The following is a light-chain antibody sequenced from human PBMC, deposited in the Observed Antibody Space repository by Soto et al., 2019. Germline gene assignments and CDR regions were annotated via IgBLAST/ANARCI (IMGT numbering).Light chain of an antibody. V-gene: IGLV1-40*01. Sequence: QSVLTQPPSVSGAPGQRVTISCTGSSSNIGAGYDVHWYQQLPGTAPKLLIYGNSNRPSGVPDRFSGSKSGTSASLAITGLQAEDEADYYCQSYDSILTVFGGGTKLTVL. CDR3: QSYDSILTV. CDR2: GNS. J-gene: IGLJ2*01. CDR1: SSNIGAGYD.